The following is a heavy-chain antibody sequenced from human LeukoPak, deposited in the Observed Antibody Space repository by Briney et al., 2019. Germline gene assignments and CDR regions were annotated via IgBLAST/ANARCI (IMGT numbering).Heavy chain of an antibody. V-gene: IGHV4-39*02. J-gene: IGHJ4*02. CDR2: IYYSGSS. Sequence: SETLSLTCSVSGGSISSSSSYWGWIRQPPGKGLEWIGSIYYSGSSFDNPALKSRVTISVDTSKNQFSLKLSSVTAADTAVYYCAREQAVPAAIIGPWGLYYFDYWGQGTLVTVSS. CDR1: GGSISSSSSY. D-gene: IGHD2-2*02. CDR3: AREQAVPAAIIGPWGLYYFDY.